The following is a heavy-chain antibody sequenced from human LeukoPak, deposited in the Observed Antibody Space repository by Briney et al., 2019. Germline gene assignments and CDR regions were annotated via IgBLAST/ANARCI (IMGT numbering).Heavy chain of an antibody. D-gene: IGHD1-26*01. CDR1: GFTFSSYS. CDR3: ARGDSGSYYFDY. Sequence: AGSLRLSCAASGFTFSSYSMNWVRQAPGKGLEWVSSISSSSTYIYYADSVKGRFTISRDNAKNSLYLQMNSLRAEDTAVYYCARGDSGSYYFDYWGQGTLVTVSS. V-gene: IGHV3-21*01. CDR2: ISSSSTYI. J-gene: IGHJ4*02.